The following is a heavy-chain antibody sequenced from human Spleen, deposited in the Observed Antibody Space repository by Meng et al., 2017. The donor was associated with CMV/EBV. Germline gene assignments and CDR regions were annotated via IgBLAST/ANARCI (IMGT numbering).Heavy chain of an antibody. CDR2: IYYSGST. V-gene: IGHV4-31*03. D-gene: IGHD5-24*01. Sequence: LRLSCTVSGGSLSSGSYYWSWIRQHPGKGLEWIGYIYYSGSTYYNPSLKSRLTISVDTSKNQFSLKLNSVTAADTAVYFCARDQSGYSNLDYWGQGTLVTVSS. CDR1: GGSLSSGSYY. J-gene: IGHJ4*02. CDR3: ARDQSGYSNLDY.